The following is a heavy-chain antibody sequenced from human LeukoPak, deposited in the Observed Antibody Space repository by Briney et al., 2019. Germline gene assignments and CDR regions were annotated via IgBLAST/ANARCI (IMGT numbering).Heavy chain of an antibody. D-gene: IGHD6-13*01. Sequence: GGSLRLSCAPSGFTFSTFWMSWVRQAPGKGLEWVANIKEDGSEKYYVDSVKGRFTIARDNAKNSLYLQMNSLKAEDTAVYYCVRGGSNFDFWGQGTLVTVPS. CDR1: GFTFSTFW. CDR2: IKEDGSEK. J-gene: IGHJ4*02. V-gene: IGHV3-7*04. CDR3: VRGGSNFDF.